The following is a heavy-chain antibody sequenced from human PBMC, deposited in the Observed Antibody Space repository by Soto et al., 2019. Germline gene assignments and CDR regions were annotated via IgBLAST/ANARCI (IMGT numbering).Heavy chain of an antibody. CDR3: AKDMITFGGVIVRMVY. D-gene: IGHD3-16*02. CDR2: ISWNSGSI. CDR1: GFTFDDYA. V-gene: IGHV3-9*01. Sequence: GGSLRLSCAASGFTFDDYAMHWVRQAPGKGLEWVSGISWNSGSIGHADSVKGRFTISRDNAKNSLYLQMNSLRAEDTALYYCAKDMITFGGVIVRMVYWGQGTLVTVSS. J-gene: IGHJ4*02.